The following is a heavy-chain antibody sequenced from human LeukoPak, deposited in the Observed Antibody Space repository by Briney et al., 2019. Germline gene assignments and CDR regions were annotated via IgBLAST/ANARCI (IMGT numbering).Heavy chain of an antibody. Sequence: PSETLSLTCSVSGGSLNTYYWSWIRQPVGKGLEWIGRIYISGNTNYNPSLQSRVTMSVDTSKNQFSLKVSSVTAADTAVYYCARERRLLRGDAFDVWGQGTRVTVSS. D-gene: IGHD4-23*01. V-gene: IGHV4-4*07. CDR1: GGSLNTYY. J-gene: IGHJ3*01. CDR3: ARERRLLRGDAFDV. CDR2: IYISGNT.